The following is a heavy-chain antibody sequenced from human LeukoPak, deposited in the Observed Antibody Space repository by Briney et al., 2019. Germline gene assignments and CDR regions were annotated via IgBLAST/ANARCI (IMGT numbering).Heavy chain of an antibody. CDR1: GGTFSSYA. J-gene: IGHJ4*02. Sequence: ASVKVSCKASGGTFSSYAISWARQAPGQGLEWMGGIIPIFGTANYAQKFQGRVTITADESTGTAYMELSSLRSEDTAVYYCARDSDTGSSWYYWGQGTLVTVSS. D-gene: IGHD6-13*01. CDR3: ARDSDTGSSWYY. V-gene: IGHV1-69*13. CDR2: IIPIFGTA.